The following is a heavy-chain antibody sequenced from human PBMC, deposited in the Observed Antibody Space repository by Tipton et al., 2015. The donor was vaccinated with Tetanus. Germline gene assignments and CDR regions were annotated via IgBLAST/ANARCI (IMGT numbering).Heavy chain of an antibody. CDR3: AKDSAGTGEYFQH. CDR2: ISWNSGSI. CDR1: GFTFDDYA. V-gene: IGHV3-9*01. D-gene: IGHD6-19*01. Sequence: SLRLSCAASGFTFDDYAMHWVRQAPGKGLEWVSGISWNSGSIGYADSVKGRFTISRDNAKNSLYLQMNSLRAEDTALYYCAKDSAGTGEYFQHWGQGTLVTVSS. J-gene: IGHJ1*01.